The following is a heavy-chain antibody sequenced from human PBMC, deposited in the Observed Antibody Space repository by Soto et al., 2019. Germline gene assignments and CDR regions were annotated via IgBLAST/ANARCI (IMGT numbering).Heavy chain of an antibody. Sequence: EVQLVESGGGLVQPGESLRLSCAASGFSFYNYWMNWVRQAPGKGPEWVANIKPDGSDKNYVDSVKGRFTISRDNAKNSLFLLMNSLRAEDTAVYYCARGSSNAFDIWGQGTMVTVSS. J-gene: IGHJ3*02. CDR1: GFSFYNYW. CDR2: IKPDGSDK. CDR3: ARGSSNAFDI. V-gene: IGHV3-7*02.